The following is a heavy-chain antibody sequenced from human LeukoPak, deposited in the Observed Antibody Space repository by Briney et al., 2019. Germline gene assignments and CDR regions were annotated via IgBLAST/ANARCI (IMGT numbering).Heavy chain of an antibody. CDR2: IWYDGSNK. V-gene: IGHV3-33*01. Sequence: PGGSLRLSCAASGFTFSSYGMHWVRQAPGKGLEWVAVIWYDGSNKYYADSVKGRFTISRYNSKNTLYLQMNSLRAEDTAVYYCARSDIVVVPAAMDYWGQGTLVTVSS. CDR1: GFTFSSYG. J-gene: IGHJ4*02. CDR3: ARSDIVVVPAAMDY. D-gene: IGHD2-2*01.